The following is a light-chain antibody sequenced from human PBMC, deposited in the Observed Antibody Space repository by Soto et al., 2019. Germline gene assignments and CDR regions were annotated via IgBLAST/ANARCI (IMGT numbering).Light chain of an antibody. V-gene: IGKV3-15*01. Sequence: EIVVTQSPGTLSVSPVERATLSCRASQSVNFYLAWYQQKPGQAPRLLIYGASTRATGIPARFSGSGSGTEFTLTISSLQSEDFAVYLCQQYNNWLWTFGQGTKVDI. CDR3: QQYNNWLWT. J-gene: IGKJ1*01. CDR2: GAS. CDR1: QSVNFY.